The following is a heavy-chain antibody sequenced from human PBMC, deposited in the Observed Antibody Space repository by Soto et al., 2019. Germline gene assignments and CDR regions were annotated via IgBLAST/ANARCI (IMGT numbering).Heavy chain of an antibody. CDR1: GGSVSSATYY. CDR3: ARDSPYSSGYYQGSSFDY. CDR2: VSYSGST. Sequence: QVQLQESGPGLVKPSETLSLTCGVSGGSVSSATYYWSWIRQPPGRGLEWIGYVSYSGSTNYNPSLRSRVIISLDPSKNQFSLNLNSVTAADTAVYYCARDSPYSSGYYQGSSFDYWGQGTLVTVSS. V-gene: IGHV4-61*01. J-gene: IGHJ4*02. D-gene: IGHD6-19*01.